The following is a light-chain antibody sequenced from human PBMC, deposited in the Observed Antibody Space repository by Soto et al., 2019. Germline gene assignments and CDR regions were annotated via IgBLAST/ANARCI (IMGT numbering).Light chain of an antibody. CDR2: AAS. V-gene: IGKV1-9*01. CDR3: QHRSDWPPRLT. J-gene: IGKJ4*01. CDR1: QGISSY. Sequence: DIQLTQSPSFLSASVGDRVTITCRASQGISSYLAWYQQKPGKAPKLLIYAASTLQSGVPSRFCGSGSGTEFTLTISSLQPEDFAVYYWQHRSDWPPRLTFGGGTKVEIK.